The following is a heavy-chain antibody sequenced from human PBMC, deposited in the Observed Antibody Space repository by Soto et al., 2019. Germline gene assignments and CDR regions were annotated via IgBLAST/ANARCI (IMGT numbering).Heavy chain of an antibody. V-gene: IGHV3-48*03. D-gene: IGHD5-12*01. J-gene: IGHJ5*02. CDR3: ARWIEPVAA. Sequence: GGSLRLSCAASGFTFSSYEMNWVRQAPGKGLEWVSYISSSGSTIYYADSVKGRFTISRDNSKNSLYLQMNSLRAEDTAVYYCARWIEPVAAWGQGTLVTVSS. CDR1: GFTFSSYE. CDR2: ISSSGSTI.